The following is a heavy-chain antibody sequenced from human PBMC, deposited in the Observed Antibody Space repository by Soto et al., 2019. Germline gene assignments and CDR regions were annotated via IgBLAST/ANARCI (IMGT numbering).Heavy chain of an antibody. J-gene: IGHJ4*02. CDR2: IYYSGST. V-gene: IGHV4-31*03. CDR1: CDYIRSGFYY. Sequence: PSETLCLTCTVSCDYIRSGFYYRSWIRQHPGKGLEWIGYIYYSGSTYYNPSLKSRVTISVDTSKNQFSLKLSSVTAADTAVYYCATSLGVSSLDYWGQGTLVTVSS. D-gene: IGHD3-16*01. CDR3: ATSLGVSSLDY.